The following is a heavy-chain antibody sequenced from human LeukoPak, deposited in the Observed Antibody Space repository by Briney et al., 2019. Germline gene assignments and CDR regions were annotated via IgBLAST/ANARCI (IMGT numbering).Heavy chain of an antibody. Sequence: PGRSLRLSCVASGFTFSSYGMHWVRQAPGKGLEWVDFISYDGSNENIADSVKGRFIISRDNSKNTLYLQMNSLRAEDTAVYYCAKGPAPRLGEFSYHALVDYWGQGTLVTVSS. CDR3: AKGPAPRLGEFSYHALVDY. D-gene: IGHD3-16*02. CDR1: GFTFSSYG. J-gene: IGHJ4*02. V-gene: IGHV3-30*18. CDR2: ISYDGSNE.